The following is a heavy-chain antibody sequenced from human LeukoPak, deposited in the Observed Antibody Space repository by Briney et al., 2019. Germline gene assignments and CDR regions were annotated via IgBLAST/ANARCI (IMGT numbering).Heavy chain of an antibody. CDR1: GFTFGGFG. CDR3: ARAVRGSTTWYIDY. Sequence: GGSLRLSCAASGFTFGGFGMHWVRQAPGKGLKGLAVIWYDGTDKFYSDSVRGRFTISRDNSKNTLYLQMNSLTAADTAVYFCARAVRGSTTWYIDYWGRGTLVTVSA. V-gene: IGHV3-33*01. J-gene: IGHJ4*02. CDR2: IWYDGTDK. D-gene: IGHD6-13*01.